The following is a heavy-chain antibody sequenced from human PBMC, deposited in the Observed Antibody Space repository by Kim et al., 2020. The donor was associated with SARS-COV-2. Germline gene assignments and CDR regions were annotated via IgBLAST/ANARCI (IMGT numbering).Heavy chain of an antibody. V-gene: IGHV3-72*01. CDR3: ARVKRGYCSGGSCHLYWYFDL. CDR2: TRNKANSYTT. J-gene: IGHJ2*01. Sequence: GGSLRLSCAASGFTFSDHYMDWVRQAPGKGLEWVGRTRNKANSYTTEYAASVKGRFTISRDDSKNSLYLQMNSLKTEDTAVYYCARVKRGYCSGGSCHLYWYFDLWGRGTLVTVSS. CDR1: GFTFSDHY. D-gene: IGHD2-15*01.